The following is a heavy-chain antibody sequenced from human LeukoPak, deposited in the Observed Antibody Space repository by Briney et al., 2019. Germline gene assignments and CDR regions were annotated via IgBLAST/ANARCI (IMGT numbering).Heavy chain of an antibody. D-gene: IGHD2-2*01. CDR1: GYTFSGYY. CDR2: INPNSGGT. V-gene: IGHV1-2*02. Sequence: ASVKVSCKASGYTFSGYYMHWVRQAPGQGLEWMGWINPNSGGTNYAQKFQGRVTMTRDTSISTAYMEPRRLRSDDTAVYYCARASIMYAVVPAAIDHWGQGTLVTVSS. CDR3: ARASIMYAVVPAAIDH. J-gene: IGHJ4*02.